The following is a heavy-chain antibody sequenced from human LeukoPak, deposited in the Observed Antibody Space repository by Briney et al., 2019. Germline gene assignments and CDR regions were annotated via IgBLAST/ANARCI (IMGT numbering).Heavy chain of an antibody. Sequence: GASVKVSCKASGYTFTSYDINWVRQATGQGLEWMGWMNPNSGNTGYAQKFQGRVTMTRNTSISTAYMELSSLRSEDTAVYYCARGGYYDILTGYYYMDVWGKGTTVTISS. D-gene: IGHD3-9*01. CDR1: GYTFTSYD. V-gene: IGHV1-8*01. CDR2: MNPNSGNT. J-gene: IGHJ6*03. CDR3: ARGGYYDILTGYYYMDV.